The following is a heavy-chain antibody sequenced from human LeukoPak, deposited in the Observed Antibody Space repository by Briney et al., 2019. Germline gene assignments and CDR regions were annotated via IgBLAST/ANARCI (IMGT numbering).Heavy chain of an antibody. D-gene: IGHD2-15*01. CDR3: ATGGACNGGSCYGYFDY. Sequence: PGGSLRLSCAASGFTFSNYEMNWVRQAPGKGLEWVSYISSRDRIIYYADYVKGRFTISRDNAKNSLYLQMNSLRAEDTAVYYCATGGACNGGSCYGYFDYWGQGTLVTVSS. CDR2: ISSRDRII. CDR1: GFTFSNYE. J-gene: IGHJ4*02. V-gene: IGHV3-48*03.